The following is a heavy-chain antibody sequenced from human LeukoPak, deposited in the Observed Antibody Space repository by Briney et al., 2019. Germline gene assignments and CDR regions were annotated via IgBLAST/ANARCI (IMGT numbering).Heavy chain of an antibody. D-gene: IGHD1-26*01. V-gene: IGHV1-2*02. CDR3: ARELEWVIDY. Sequence: SVLVSSKASGYTFTSYYMHCVRHPPGRGGEGSVWINPNSGVTNYVQKSQGRVSMTRDTSSITADMELSRLRSDDAAVYYCARELEWVIDYWVQGTLVTVSS. CDR1: GYTFTSYY. J-gene: IGHJ4*02. CDR2: INPNSGVT.